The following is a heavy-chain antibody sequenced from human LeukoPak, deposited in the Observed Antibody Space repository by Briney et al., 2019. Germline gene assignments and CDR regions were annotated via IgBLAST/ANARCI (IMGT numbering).Heavy chain of an antibody. CDR2: IIPLFGTP. Sequence: GASVTVSCKASGGTFSRYDISWVRQAPGQGLEWMGGIIPLFGTPNYAQKFQGRVTITADKTTSTTYMELSSLRSEGTAVYYCAGYCSSTSCRSTAFDIWGQGTMVTVSS. D-gene: IGHD2-2*01. CDR1: GGTFSRYD. J-gene: IGHJ3*02. V-gene: IGHV1-69*06. CDR3: AGYCSSTSCRSTAFDI.